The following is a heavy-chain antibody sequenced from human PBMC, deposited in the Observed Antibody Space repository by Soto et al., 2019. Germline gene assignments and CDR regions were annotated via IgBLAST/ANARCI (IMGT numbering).Heavy chain of an antibody. V-gene: IGHV1-69*13. Sequence: SVKVSCXASGGTFSSYAISWVRQAPGRGLEWMGGIIPIFGTANYAQKFQGRVTITADESTSTAYMELSSLRSEDTAVYYCARDRYDILTGATDAFDIWGQGTMVTVSS. CDR2: IIPIFGTA. CDR3: ARDRYDILTGATDAFDI. CDR1: GGTFSSYA. D-gene: IGHD3-9*01. J-gene: IGHJ3*02.